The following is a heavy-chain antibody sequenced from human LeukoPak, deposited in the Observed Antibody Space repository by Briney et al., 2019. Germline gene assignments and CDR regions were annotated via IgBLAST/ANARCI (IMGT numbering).Heavy chain of an antibody. CDR3: AKGGSGSYYDRFDS. CDR2: ISGSGDNT. J-gene: IGHJ4*02. V-gene: IGHV3-23*01. Sequence: GGSLRLSCAASGITFSTYVMSWVRQAPGKGLEWVSAISGSGDNTYYADSVKGRFTISRDNSKNTVYMQMNSLRAEDTAVYYCAKGGSGSYYDRFDSWGQGTLVTVSS. D-gene: IGHD1-26*01. CDR1: GITFSTYV.